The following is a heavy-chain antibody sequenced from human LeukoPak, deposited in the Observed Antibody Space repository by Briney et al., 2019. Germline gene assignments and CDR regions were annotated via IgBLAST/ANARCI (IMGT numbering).Heavy chain of an antibody. J-gene: IGHJ4*02. V-gene: IGHV3-30*18. CDR1: GGSFSGYY. Sequence: LSLTCAVYGGSFSGYYWSWIRQAPGKGLEWMAVISYDGSNKYYADSVKGRFTISRDNSKNTLYLQMNSLRAEDTAVYYCAKERAYWGQGTLVTVSS. CDR2: ISYDGSNK. CDR3: AKERAY.